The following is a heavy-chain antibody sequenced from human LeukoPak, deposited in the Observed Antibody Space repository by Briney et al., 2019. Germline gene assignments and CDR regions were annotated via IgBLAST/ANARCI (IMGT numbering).Heavy chain of an antibody. CDR2: ISSSGSYI. Sequence: GGSLRLSCAASRFTFSSYSMNWVRQAPGKGLEWVSSISSSGSYIYYADSVKGRFTISRDNSKNTLYLQMNSLRAEDTAVYYCAKDRRSYYYMDVWGKGTTVTISS. CDR3: AKDRRSYYYMDV. CDR1: RFTFSSYS. V-gene: IGHV3-21*01. J-gene: IGHJ6*03.